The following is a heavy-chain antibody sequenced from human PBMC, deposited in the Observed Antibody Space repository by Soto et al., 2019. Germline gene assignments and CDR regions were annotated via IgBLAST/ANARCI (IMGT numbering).Heavy chain of an antibody. J-gene: IGHJ4*02. CDR2: IIPIVGTA. Sequence: QVQLVQSGAEVKKPGSSVKVSCKASGGTFSSYAISWVRQAPGQGLEWMGGIIPIVGTANYAQKFQGRVTITADDSTSTAYMELSSLSSEDTAVYYCAREYYYDSRVRVYYCDYWGKGSLVTVSS. CDR3: AREYYYDSRVRVYYCDY. V-gene: IGHV1-69*12. CDR1: GGTFSSYA. D-gene: IGHD3-22*01.